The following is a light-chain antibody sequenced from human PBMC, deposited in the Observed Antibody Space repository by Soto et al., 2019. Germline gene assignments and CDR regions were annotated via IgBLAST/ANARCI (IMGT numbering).Light chain of an antibody. V-gene: IGLV1-44*01. J-gene: IGLJ1*01. CDR3: AAWDDSLNGSV. CDR2: SNH. Sequence: QAVVTQPPSASGTPGQTVTVSCSGSSSNIGSYTVNWYQQLPGTAPKLVIYSNHQRPSGVPDRFSGSKSGTSASLAISGLQSEDEADYYCAAWDDSLNGSVFGSGTKVTVL. CDR1: SSNIGSYT.